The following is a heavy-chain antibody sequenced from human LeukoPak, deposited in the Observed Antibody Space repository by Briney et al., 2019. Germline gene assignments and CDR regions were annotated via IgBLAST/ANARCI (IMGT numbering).Heavy chain of an antibody. D-gene: IGHD1-14*01. CDR1: GGSISSGDYY. V-gene: IGHV4-30-4*01. CDR2: IYYSGST. CDR3: ARDSITTPRFDP. Sequence: SETLSLTCTVSGGSISSGDYYWSWIRQPPGKGLEWIGYIYYSGSTYYNPSPKSRVTISVDTSKNQFSLKLSSVTAADTAVYYCARDSITTPRFDPWGQGTLVTVSS. J-gene: IGHJ5*02.